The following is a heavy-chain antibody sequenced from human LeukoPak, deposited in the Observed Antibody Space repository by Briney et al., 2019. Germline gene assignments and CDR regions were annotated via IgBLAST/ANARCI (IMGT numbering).Heavy chain of an antibody. J-gene: IGHJ4*02. CDR1: GFTISNYW. Sequence: GGSLRLSCAASGFTISNYWMNWVRQAPGKGLEWLANIRRGGSEEYYVDSVKGRFTISRDNTKNSLYLQMNSLRVEDTAVYYCVRALIAADNYWGQGTLVTVSS. D-gene: IGHD6-6*01. CDR2: IRRGGSEE. CDR3: VRALIAADNY. V-gene: IGHV3-7*04.